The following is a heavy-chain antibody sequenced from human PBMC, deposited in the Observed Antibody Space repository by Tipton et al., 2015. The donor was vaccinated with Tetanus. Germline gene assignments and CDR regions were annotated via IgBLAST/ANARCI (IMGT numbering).Heavy chain of an antibody. V-gene: IGHV4-59*01. CDR3: TRGSRYYFDN. Sequence: LRLSCTVSGGSISSYYWSWIRQPPGKGLEWIGDIYYSGSTNYNPSLKSRVTISVDTSKNQSSLKLSSVTAADTAVYYCTRGSRYYFDNGGQGTLVPVSS. CDR1: GGSISSYY. J-gene: IGHJ4*02. CDR2: IYYSGST. D-gene: IGHD1-14*01.